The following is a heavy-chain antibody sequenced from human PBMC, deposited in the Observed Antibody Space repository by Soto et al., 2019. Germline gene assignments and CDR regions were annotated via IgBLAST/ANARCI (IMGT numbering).Heavy chain of an antibody. D-gene: IGHD3-3*01. CDR1: GGSISSYY. CDR3: ARGFFPNDGMDV. CDR2: IYYSGST. J-gene: IGHJ6*02. Sequence: SETLSLTCTVSGGSISSYYWSWIRQPPGKGLEWIGYIYYSGSTYYNPSLKSRVTISVDTSKNQFSLKLSSVTAADTAVYYCARGFFPNDGMDVWGQGTTVTVSS. V-gene: IGHV4-59*12.